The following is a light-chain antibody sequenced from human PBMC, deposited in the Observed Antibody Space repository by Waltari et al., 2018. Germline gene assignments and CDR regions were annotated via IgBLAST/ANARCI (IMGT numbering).Light chain of an antibody. J-gene: IGKJ1*01. Sequence: EIVLTQSPGPLSLSPGARAPLSCRASQRVSKALAWYQQKPGQAPRLLIYGASNRATGIPDRFSGSGSGTDFSLTISSLEPEDFAVYYCQHYLRLPATFGQGTKVEIK. CDR2: GAS. CDR3: QHYLRLPAT. V-gene: IGKV3-20*01. CDR1: QRVSKA.